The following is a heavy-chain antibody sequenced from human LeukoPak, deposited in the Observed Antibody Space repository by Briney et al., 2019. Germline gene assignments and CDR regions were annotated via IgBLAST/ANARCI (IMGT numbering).Heavy chain of an antibody. Sequence: PSETLSLTCAVYGGSFSGYYWSWIRQPPGKELEWIGEINHSGSTNYNPSLKSRVTISVDTSKNQFSLKLSSVTAADTAVYYCARGVGYSYGSDYWGQGTLVTVSS. D-gene: IGHD5-18*01. J-gene: IGHJ4*02. CDR1: GGSFSGYY. CDR3: ARGVGYSYGSDY. V-gene: IGHV4-34*01. CDR2: INHSGST.